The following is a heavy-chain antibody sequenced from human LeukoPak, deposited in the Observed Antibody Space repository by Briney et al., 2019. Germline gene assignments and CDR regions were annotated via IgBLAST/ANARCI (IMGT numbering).Heavy chain of an antibody. Sequence: PGGSLRLSCAAPGFTFSSYGMHWVRQAPGKGLEWVAVISYDGSNKYYADSVKGRFTISRDNSKNTLYLQMNSLRAEDTAVYYCARTTYGDYGPPDYWGQGTLVTVSS. CDR3: ARTTYGDYGPPDY. V-gene: IGHV3-30*03. D-gene: IGHD4-17*01. CDR1: GFTFSSYG. CDR2: ISYDGSNK. J-gene: IGHJ4*02.